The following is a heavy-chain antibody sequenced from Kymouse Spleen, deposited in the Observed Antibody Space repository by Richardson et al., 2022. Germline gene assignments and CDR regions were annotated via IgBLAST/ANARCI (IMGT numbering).Heavy chain of an antibody. D-gene: IGHD3-3*01. CDR3: AKDIDFWSGRGGMDV. Sequence: EVQLVESGGGLVQPGRSLRLSCAASGFTFDDYAMHWVRQAPGKGLEWVSGISWNSGSIGYADSVKGRFTISRDNAKNSLYLQMNSLRAEDTALYYCAKDIDFWSGRGGMDVWGQGTTVTVSS. V-gene: IGHV3-9*01. CDR2: ISWNSGSI. CDR1: GFTFDDYA. J-gene: IGHJ6*02.